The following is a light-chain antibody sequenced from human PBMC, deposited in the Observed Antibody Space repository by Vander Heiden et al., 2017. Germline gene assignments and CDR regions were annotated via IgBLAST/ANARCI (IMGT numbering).Light chain of an antibody. Sequence: NVLTQSPGTLSLSPGQRATLSCRASQSLSRNFLAWYQQKPGQSPRLLIYGASNRDAGTPDRFSGSGSGTAFTLTISRLEPEDFAVYFCQQYDKLPLTFGGGTKVDLK. J-gene: IGKJ4*01. V-gene: IGKV3-20*01. CDR3: QQYDKLPLT. CDR2: GAS. CDR1: QSLSRNF.